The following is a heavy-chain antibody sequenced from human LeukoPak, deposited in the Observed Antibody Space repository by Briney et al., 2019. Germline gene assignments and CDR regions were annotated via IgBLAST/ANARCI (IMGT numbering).Heavy chain of an antibody. J-gene: IGHJ4*02. CDR2: IYYSGST. D-gene: IGHD1-1*01. CDR1: GGSISSSSYY. Sequence: SETLSLTCTVSGGSISSSSYYWGWIRQPPGKGLEWIGSIYYSGSTYYNPSLKSRVTISVDTSKNQFSLKLSSMTAADTAVYYCTRDGIRVLDYWGQGILVTVSS. V-gene: IGHV4-39*02. CDR3: TRDGIRVLDY.